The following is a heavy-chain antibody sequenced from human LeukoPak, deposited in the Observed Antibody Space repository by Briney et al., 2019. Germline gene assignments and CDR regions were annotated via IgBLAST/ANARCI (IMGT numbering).Heavy chain of an antibody. CDR2: MNPNSGNT. J-gene: IGHJ4*02. D-gene: IGHD6-19*01. CDR3: ARSSIAVAGDY. V-gene: IGHV1-8*02. Sequence: ASVKVSCKASGYTFTSYGISWVRQAPGQGLEWMGWMNPNSGNTGYAQKFQGRVTMTRNTSISTAYMELSSLRSEDTAVYYCARSSIAVAGDYWGQGTLVTVSS. CDR1: GYTFTSYG.